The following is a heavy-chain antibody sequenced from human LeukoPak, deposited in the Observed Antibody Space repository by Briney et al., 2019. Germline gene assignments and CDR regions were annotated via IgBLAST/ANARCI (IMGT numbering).Heavy chain of an antibody. CDR1: GGAISRYY. CDR2: IYYSGST. V-gene: IGHV4-59*01. CDR3: ARDSGSSRGFDY. D-gene: IGHD6-13*01. Sequence: SETLSLTCTVSGGAISRYYWSWIRQPPGGGLEWIGYIYYSGSTNYTPSLKSRVTISVDTSKNQFSLKLSSVTAADTAVYYCARDSGSSRGFDYWGQGTLVTVSS. J-gene: IGHJ4*02.